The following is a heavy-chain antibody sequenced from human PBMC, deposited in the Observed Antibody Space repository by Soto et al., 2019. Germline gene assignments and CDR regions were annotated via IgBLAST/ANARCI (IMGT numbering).Heavy chain of an antibody. CDR2: IHYSGGT. V-gene: IGHV4-59*01. CDR1: GGSLRNYY. D-gene: IGHD6-13*01. Sequence: SETLSLTCSVSGGSLRNYYWMWIRQLPGKGLEWMGYIHYSGGTNYNPSLQSRVTMSVDTPKNQFSLRLTSVTAADTAVYYCARDSPGAGHFDYSGQRTLVTVSS. CDR3: ARDSPGAGHFDY. J-gene: IGHJ4*02.